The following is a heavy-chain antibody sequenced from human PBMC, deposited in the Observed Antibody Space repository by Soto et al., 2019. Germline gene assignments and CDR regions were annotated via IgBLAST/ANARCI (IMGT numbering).Heavy chain of an antibody. V-gene: IGHV1-58*01. J-gene: IGHJ3*02. Sequence: SVKVSCKASGFTFPGSSVQWVRQARGQRLEWIGWTVLGSGNTNYAQKFQERVTITRDMSTGTTYMELSSLTFEDTAVYYCGAPAVSGDSDTAFDSWGQGTVVPV. CDR1: GFTFPGSS. CDR2: TVLGSGNT. CDR3: GAPAVSGDSDTAFDS. D-gene: IGHD4-17*01.